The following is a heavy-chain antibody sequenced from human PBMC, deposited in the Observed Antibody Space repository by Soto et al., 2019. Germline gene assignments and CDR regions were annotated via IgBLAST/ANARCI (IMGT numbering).Heavy chain of an antibody. CDR1: GYTFTSYY. D-gene: IGHD2-15*01. CDR2: INPSGGST. Sequence: ASVKVSCKASGYTFTSYYMHWVRQALGQGLEWMGIINPSGGSTSYAQKFQGRVTMTRDTSTSTVYMELSSLRSEDTAVYYCARVYCSGGSCYSNWFDPWGQGTLVTVSS. CDR3: ARVYCSGGSCYSNWFDP. V-gene: IGHV1-46*03. J-gene: IGHJ5*02.